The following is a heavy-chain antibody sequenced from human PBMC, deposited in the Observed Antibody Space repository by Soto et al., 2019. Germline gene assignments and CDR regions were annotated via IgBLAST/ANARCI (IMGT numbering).Heavy chain of an antibody. V-gene: IGHV1-3*01. CDR1: GYSFTSYA. CDR3: ARDFDYYCDARDV. D-gene: IGHD3-3*01. Sequence: QVKLVQSGAEMKKPGASVKVSCKASGYSFTSYAIHWVRQAPGQTLEWMGWINAGNGNTKYSEKLQDRVTITRDTSASTADMELSSLISEDTAVYYCARDFDYYCDARDVWGQGTTVTVSS. CDR2: INAGNGNT. J-gene: IGHJ6*02.